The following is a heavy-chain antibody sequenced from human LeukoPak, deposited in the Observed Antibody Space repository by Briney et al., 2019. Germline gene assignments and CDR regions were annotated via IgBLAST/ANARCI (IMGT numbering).Heavy chain of an antibody. CDR3: ASFLEWPFDH. V-gene: IGHV3-48*03. Sequence: GGSLRLSCAASGFTFSSYEMNWVRQAPGKGLEWVSYISSSGSTIYYADSVKGRFTISRDNAKNSLYLQMNSLRAEDTAVYYCASFLEWPFDHWGQGTLVTVSS. CDR1: GFTFSSYE. CDR2: ISSSGSTI. D-gene: IGHD3-3*01. J-gene: IGHJ4*02.